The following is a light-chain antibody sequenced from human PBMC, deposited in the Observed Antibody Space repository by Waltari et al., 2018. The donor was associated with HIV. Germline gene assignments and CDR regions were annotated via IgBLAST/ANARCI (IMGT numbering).Light chain of an antibody. J-gene: IGKJ1*01. CDR2: WAS. Sequence: DIVMTQSPDSLAVSLGERATFNCKSRQSVLYSSNNNNYLAWYQQKPGQPPKLLFYWASARESAVPVPFSGSVSETDFTLTISGLQAEDVAVYYCQQYYSVPWTFGQGTKVEIK. V-gene: IGKV4-1*01. CDR3: QQYYSVPWT. CDR1: QSVLYSSNNNNY.